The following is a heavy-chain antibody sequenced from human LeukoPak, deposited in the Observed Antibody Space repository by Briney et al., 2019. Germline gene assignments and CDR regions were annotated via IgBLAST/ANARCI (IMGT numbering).Heavy chain of an antibody. J-gene: IGHJ6*02. V-gene: IGHV3-9*01. D-gene: IGHD3-16*01. CDR2: ISWNSGSI. CDR1: GFTFSTYS. CDR3: AKDSRGWGSRYSGMDV. Sequence: PGGSLRLSCSASGFTFSTYSMNWVRQAPGKGLEWVSGISWNSGSIGYADSVKGRFTTSRDNAKNSLYLQMSSLRAEDTALYYCAKDSRGWGSRYSGMDVWGQGTTVTVSS.